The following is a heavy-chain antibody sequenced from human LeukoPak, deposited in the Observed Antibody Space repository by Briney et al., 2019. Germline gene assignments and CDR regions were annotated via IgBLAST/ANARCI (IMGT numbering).Heavy chain of an antibody. CDR3: AKDGDYRFDY. CDR1: GFTFSSHG. J-gene: IGHJ4*02. D-gene: IGHD4-17*01. Sequence: GRSLRLSCAASGFTFSSHGMHWVRQAPGKGLEWVAVISYDGSNKYYADSVKGRFTISRDNSKNTLYLQMNSLRAEDTAVYYCAKDGDYRFDYWGQGTLVTVSS. CDR2: ISYDGSNK. V-gene: IGHV3-30*18.